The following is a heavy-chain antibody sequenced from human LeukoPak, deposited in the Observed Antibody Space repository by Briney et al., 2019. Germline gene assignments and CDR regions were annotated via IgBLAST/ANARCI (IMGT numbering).Heavy chain of an antibody. J-gene: IGHJ4*02. Sequence: ASVKVSCKASGYTFTSNYIHWVRQATGQGLEWMGWMNPNSGNTGYAQKFQGRVTMTRNTSISTAYMELSSLRSEDTAVYYCARSGWAGYYFDYWGQGTLVTVSS. CDR3: ARSGWAGYYFDY. CDR1: GYTFTSNY. CDR2: MNPNSGNT. D-gene: IGHD6-19*01. V-gene: IGHV1-8*02.